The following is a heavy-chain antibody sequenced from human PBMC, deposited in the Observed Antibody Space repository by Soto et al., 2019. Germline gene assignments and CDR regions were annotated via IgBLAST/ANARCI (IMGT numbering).Heavy chain of an antibody. Sequence: EVQLVESGGGVVQPGGSLRLSCAASGFTFDDYTMHWVRQPPGKGLAWVALIDWDGGNTYFADSVKGRFTISRDNSKNSLYLQMNTLRMEDSACYYWAKDKGDGYYFHLWGQGTLVTVSS. V-gene: IGHV3-43*01. D-gene: IGHD3-10*01. CDR2: IDWDGGNT. J-gene: IGHJ4*02. CDR3: AKDKGDGYYFHL. CDR1: GFTFDDYT.